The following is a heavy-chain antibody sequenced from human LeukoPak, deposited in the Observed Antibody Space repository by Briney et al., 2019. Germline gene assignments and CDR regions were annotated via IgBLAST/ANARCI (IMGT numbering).Heavy chain of an antibody. CDR1: GFTLSDYF. CDR2: TSNEVHKYTT. V-gene: IGHV3-72*01. CDR3: ARQAYCGGDCYSRYMDV. J-gene: IGHJ6*03. D-gene: IGHD2-21*02. Sequence: GGALRLSCAPSGFTLSDYFTHWVRQAPGKGLESVGRTSNEVHKYTTEYAASVKDRFTISRDNSKNSLYLQMTSLKTEDTAVYYCARQAYCGGDCYSRYMDVWGKGTRVTVSS.